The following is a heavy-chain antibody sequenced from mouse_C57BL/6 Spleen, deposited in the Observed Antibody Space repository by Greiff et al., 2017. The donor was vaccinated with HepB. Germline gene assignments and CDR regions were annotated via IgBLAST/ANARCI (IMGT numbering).Heavy chain of an antibody. CDR1: GYTFTSYW. D-gene: IGHD2-5*01. Sequence: QVQLQQPGAELVRPGSSVKLSCKASGYTFTSYWMHWVKQRPIQGLEWIGNINPSDSETHYNQKFKDKATLTVDKSSSTAYMQLSSLTSEDSAVYYCGRFSNYDYLDYWGQGTTLTVSS. J-gene: IGHJ2*01. CDR2: INPSDSET. CDR3: GRFSNYDYLDY. V-gene: IGHV1-52*01.